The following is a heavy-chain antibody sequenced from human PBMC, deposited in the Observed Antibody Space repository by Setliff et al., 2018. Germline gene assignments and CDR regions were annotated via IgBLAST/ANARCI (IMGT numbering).Heavy chain of an antibody. D-gene: IGHD4-17*01. Sequence: LRLSCAASGFSFSSYAMTWVRQAPGKGLEWVSAISAGGGSTYSADSVKGRFTISRDNSKNTLYLQMNSLRAEDTAVYYCAKERHGDYVLDYWGQGTLVTVSS. J-gene: IGHJ4*02. CDR3: AKERHGDYVLDY. V-gene: IGHV3-23*01. CDR2: ISAGGGST. CDR1: GFSFSSYA.